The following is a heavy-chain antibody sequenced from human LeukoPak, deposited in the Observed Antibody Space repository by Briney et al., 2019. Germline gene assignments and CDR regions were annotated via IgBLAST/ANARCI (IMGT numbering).Heavy chain of an antibody. CDR1: GGSISGYY. CDR2: IYSSGST. CDR3: ARFGSQRRDGYNFFDY. D-gene: IGHD5-24*01. V-gene: IGHV4-4*09. Sequence: PSETLSLTCTVSGGSISGYYWSWIRQPPGKGLEWIGYIYSSGSTNYNPSLKSRLTISLDTSKNEFSLKLSFVTAADTAVYYCARFGSQRRDGYNFFDYWGKGILVTVSS. J-gene: IGHJ4*02.